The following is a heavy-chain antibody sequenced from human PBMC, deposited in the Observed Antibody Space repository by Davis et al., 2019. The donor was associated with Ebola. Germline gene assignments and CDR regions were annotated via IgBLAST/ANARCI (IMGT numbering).Heavy chain of an antibody. V-gene: IGHV5-51*01. CDR2: IYTGDSDT. D-gene: IGHD2-2*01. Sequence: KVSCKGSDNTFTNYWIGWVRQMPGKGLEWMGIIYTGDSDTRYSPSFRGQVTISADKSSKTAFLQWSSLKASDTAMYYCARQGTTSWDSWGQGTLVTVSS. CDR1: DNTFTNYW. CDR3: ARQGTTSWDS. J-gene: IGHJ4*02.